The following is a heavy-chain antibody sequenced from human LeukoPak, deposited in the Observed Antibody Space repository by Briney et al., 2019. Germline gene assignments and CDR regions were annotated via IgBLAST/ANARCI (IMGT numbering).Heavy chain of an antibody. V-gene: IGHV1-2*02. Sequence: GASVKDACKSSGYTFTGYYMHWVRQAPGQGLEWMGWINPNSGGTNYAQRFQGRVTMARDTSISTAYMELSRLRSDDTAVYYCGREYYDSSGSWFDPWGQGTLVTVSS. CDR2: INPNSGGT. D-gene: IGHD3-22*01. J-gene: IGHJ5*02. CDR1: GYTFTGYY. CDR3: GREYYDSSGSWFDP.